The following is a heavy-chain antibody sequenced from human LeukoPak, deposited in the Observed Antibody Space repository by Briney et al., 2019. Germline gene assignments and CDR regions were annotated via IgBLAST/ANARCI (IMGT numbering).Heavy chain of an antibody. CDR3: ARVGYYDSSGYYQYYFDY. CDR2: TYYRSKWYN. D-gene: IGHD3-22*01. Sequence: SQTFSLTCAISGDSVSSNSAAWNWIRQSPSRGLEWLGSTYYRSKWYNDYAVSVKSRITINPDTSKNQFSLQLNSVTPEDTAVYYCARVGYYDSSGYYQYYFDYWGQGTLVTVSS. J-gene: IGHJ4*02. CDR1: GDSVSSNSAA. V-gene: IGHV6-1*01.